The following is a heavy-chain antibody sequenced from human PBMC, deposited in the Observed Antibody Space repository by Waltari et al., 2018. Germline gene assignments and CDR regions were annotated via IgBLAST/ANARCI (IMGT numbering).Heavy chain of an antibody. J-gene: IGHJ5*02. CDR1: GGSLSSGDYY. D-gene: IGHD3-10*01. CDR2: IYYSGST. CDR3: ARGMTLDYYGSGKRFDP. Sequence: QVQLQESGPGLVKPSQTLSLTCTVSGGSLSSGDYYWSWIPQPPGKGLEWIGYIYYSGSTYYNPSLKSRVTISVDTSKNQFSLKLSSVTAADTAVYYCARGMTLDYYGSGKRFDPWGQGTLVTVSS. V-gene: IGHV4-30-4*08.